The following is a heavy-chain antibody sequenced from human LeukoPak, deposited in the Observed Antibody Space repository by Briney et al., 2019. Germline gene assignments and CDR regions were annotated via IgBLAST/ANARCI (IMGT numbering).Heavy chain of an antibody. CDR2: IYYSGST. J-gene: IGHJ4*02. Sequence: LRLSCAASRFTFSRGDYNCGWIRQPPGKGLECVWYIYYSGSTYYNPSLKSRITMSVDTSKNQFSLELSSVTAADTAVYYCARVSRDDSGSYYSHFDYWGQGTLVTVSS. V-gene: IGHV4-30-4*01. CDR1: RFTFSRGDYN. D-gene: IGHD3-10*01. CDR3: ARVSRDDSGSYYSHFDY.